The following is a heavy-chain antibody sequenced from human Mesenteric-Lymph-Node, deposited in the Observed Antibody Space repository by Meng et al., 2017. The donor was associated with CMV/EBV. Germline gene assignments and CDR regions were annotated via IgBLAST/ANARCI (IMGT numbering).Heavy chain of an antibody. Sequence: SETLSLTCTVSGGSISSYYWSWIRQPPGKGLEWIGYIYYSGSTNYNPSLKSRVTISVDTSKNQFSLKLSSVTAADTAVYYCARSSQYCSSTSCSDYWGQGTLVTVSS. CDR2: IYYSGST. CDR1: GGSISSYY. V-gene: IGHV4-59*01. J-gene: IGHJ4*02. D-gene: IGHD2-2*01. CDR3: ARSSQYCSSTSCSDY.